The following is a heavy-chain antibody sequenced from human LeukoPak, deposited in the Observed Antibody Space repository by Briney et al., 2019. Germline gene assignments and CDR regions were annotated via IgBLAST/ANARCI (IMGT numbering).Heavy chain of an antibody. CDR1: GDSITSYY. CDR2: INISGNT. J-gene: IGHJ4*02. V-gene: IGHV4-4*07. Sequence: SETLSLTCTVSGDSITSYYWSWIRQPAGKGLEWIGRINISGNTNYNPSLKSRVTMSLDTSKNQISLKLSAVTAADTAVYYCARAGGYCGRISCPYYFDYWGQGSLVAVSS. CDR3: ARAGGYCGRISCPYYFDY. D-gene: IGHD2-15*01.